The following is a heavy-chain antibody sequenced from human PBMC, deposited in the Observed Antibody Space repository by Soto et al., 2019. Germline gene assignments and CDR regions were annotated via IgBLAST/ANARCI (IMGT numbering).Heavy chain of an antibody. CDR1: GGSLNSSNL. CDR3: TRCGGGGCGVFMIDWLDP. J-gene: IGHJ5*02. V-gene: IGHV4-4*02. Sequence: PSETLSLTCDASGGSLNSSNLWTWLHEPPGRGLEWIAEIHHSGSTNYNPSLKSRVTISADNSKTRCFLNLASVRATATPMASFTRCGGGGCGVFMIDWLDPWGQGTQVTVSS. D-gene: IGHD3-3*01. CDR2: IHHSGST.